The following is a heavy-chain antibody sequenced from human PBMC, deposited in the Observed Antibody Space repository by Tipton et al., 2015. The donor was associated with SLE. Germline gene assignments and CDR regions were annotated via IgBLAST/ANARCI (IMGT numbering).Heavy chain of an antibody. CDR1: GGSISSYY. CDR3: ARGAAAADTGAFDS. Sequence: TLSLTCTVSGGSISSYYWGWIRQPPGKGLEWIGYIYNSGSTNYNPSLKSRVTISVDTSKNQFSLKLSSVTPADTAVYYCARGAAAADTGAFDSWGQGTMVTVSS. V-gene: IGHV4-59*01. J-gene: IGHJ3*02. D-gene: IGHD6-13*01. CDR2: IYNSGST.